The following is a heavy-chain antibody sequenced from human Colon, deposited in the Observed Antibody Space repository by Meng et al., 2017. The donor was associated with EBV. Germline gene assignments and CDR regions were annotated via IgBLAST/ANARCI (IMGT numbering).Heavy chain of an antibody. V-gene: IGHV4-4*02. CDR1: GGSISSSNW. D-gene: IGHD1-1*01. J-gene: IGHJ2*01. Sequence: VQLQESGPGLVKPSETLSHTCAVSGGSISSSNWWGWVRQSPEKGLEWIGEIFHSGLTNYNPSLQSRVTISVDKSKNQFSLEVTSVTAADTAIYYCMRDLLVLEKNEVWGRGTLVTVSS. CDR2: IFHSGLT. CDR3: MRDLLVLEKNEV.